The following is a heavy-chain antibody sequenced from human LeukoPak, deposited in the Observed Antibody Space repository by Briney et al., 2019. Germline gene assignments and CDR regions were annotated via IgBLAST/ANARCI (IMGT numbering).Heavy chain of an antibody. D-gene: IGHD1-1*01. Sequence: PSETPSLTCTVSGGSISSSSFYWGWIRQPPGKGLECIGSIYYSGRTYYNPSLKSRVTISVDTSKNQFSLKLSSVTAADTAVYYCARIRYSENIDYWGQGTLVTVSS. CDR1: GGSISSSSFY. V-gene: IGHV4-39*01. CDR3: ARIRYSENIDY. J-gene: IGHJ4*02. CDR2: IYYSGRT.